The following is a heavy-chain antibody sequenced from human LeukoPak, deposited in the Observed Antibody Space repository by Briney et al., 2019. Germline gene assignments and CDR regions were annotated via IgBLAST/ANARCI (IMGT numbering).Heavy chain of an antibody. CDR1: GFTFDDYA. CDR2: ISWNSGSI. V-gene: IGHV3-9*01. Sequence: GGSLRLSCAASGFTFDDYAMHWVRQAPGKGLEWVSGISWNSGSIGYADSVKGRFTISRDNAKNSLYLQMNGLRAEDTALYYCAKVRTSLEQWLDFDYWGQGTLVTVSS. CDR3: AKVRTSLEQWLDFDY. J-gene: IGHJ4*02. D-gene: IGHD6-19*01.